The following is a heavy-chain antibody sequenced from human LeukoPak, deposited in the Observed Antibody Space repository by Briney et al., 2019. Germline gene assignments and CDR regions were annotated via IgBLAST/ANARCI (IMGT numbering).Heavy chain of an antibody. CDR3: ATVWPRGGMITFGGVIPAFDI. D-gene: IGHD3-16*01. V-gene: IGHV1-24*01. J-gene: IGHJ3*02. CDR1: GYTLTELS. Sequence: ASVKVSCKVSGYTLTELSMRWVRQAPGKGLEWMGGFDPEDGETIYAQKFQGRVTMTEDTSTDTAYMELSSLRSKDTAVYYCATVWPRGGMITFGGVIPAFDIWGQGTMVTVSS. CDR2: FDPEDGET.